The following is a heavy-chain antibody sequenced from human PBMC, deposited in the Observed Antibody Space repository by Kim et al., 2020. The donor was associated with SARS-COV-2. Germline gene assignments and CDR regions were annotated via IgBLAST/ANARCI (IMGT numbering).Heavy chain of an antibody. Sequence: SVKGRFTISRDDSKSIAYLQMNSLKTEDTAVYYCTRETDYYDSSGYYSDYWGQGTLVTVSS. D-gene: IGHD3-22*01. J-gene: IGHJ4*02. CDR3: TRETDYYDSSGYYSDY. V-gene: IGHV3-49*02.